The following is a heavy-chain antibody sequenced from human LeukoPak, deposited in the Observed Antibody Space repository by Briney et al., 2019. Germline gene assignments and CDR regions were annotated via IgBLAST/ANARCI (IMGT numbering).Heavy chain of an antibody. CDR3: AKAAYGSESYYDPFDY. Sequence: PGGSLRLSCAASGFTFSSYGMSWVRQAPGKGLEWVSVISGSGDRTYYADSEKGRFTISRDNSRNTLYLQMNSLRAEDTAVYYCAKAAYGSESYYDPFDYWGQGTLVTVSS. D-gene: IGHD3-10*01. CDR1: GFTFSSYG. V-gene: IGHV3-23*01. J-gene: IGHJ4*02. CDR2: ISGSGDRT.